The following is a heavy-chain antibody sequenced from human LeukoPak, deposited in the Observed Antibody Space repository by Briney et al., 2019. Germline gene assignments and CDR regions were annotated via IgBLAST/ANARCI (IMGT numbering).Heavy chain of an antibody. V-gene: IGHV4-39*01. D-gene: IGHD2-2*01. CDR1: GGSISSSSYY. CDR2: IYYSGST. J-gene: IGHJ3*02. Sequence: SETLSLTCTVSGGSISSSSYYWGWIRQPPGKGLEWIGSIYYSGSTYYNPSLKSRVTISVDTSKNQFSLKLSSVTPEDTAVYYCARRPAAPFGAPAAFDIWGQGTMVTVSS. CDR3: ARRPAAPFGAPAAFDI.